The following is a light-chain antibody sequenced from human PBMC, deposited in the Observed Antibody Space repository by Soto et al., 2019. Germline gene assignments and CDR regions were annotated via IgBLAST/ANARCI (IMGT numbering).Light chain of an antibody. Sequence: EIVLTQSPGTLSLSPGERATLSCRASQSVSSTYLAWYQQKPGQAPRLLIYGASSRATGIPDRFSGRGSGTDFPLTISRLEPEDFAVYFCQQYGTSPRTFGHGTRLEI. J-gene: IGKJ5*01. V-gene: IGKV3-20*01. CDR3: QQYGTSPRT. CDR2: GAS. CDR1: QSVSSTY.